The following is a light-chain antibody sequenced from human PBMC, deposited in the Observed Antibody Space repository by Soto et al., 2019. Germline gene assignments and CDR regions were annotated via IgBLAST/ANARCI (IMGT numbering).Light chain of an antibody. V-gene: IGLV2-11*01. CDR3: CSYAGSSTFGV. Sequence: QSVLTQPRSVSGSPGQSVTISCTGTSRDVGAYKYVSWYQQYPGKAPKLMIYDVTKRPSGVPDRFSGSKSGNTASLTISGLQAEDEADYYCCSYAGSSTFGVLGTGTNVTVL. J-gene: IGLJ1*01. CDR2: DVT. CDR1: SRDVGAYKY.